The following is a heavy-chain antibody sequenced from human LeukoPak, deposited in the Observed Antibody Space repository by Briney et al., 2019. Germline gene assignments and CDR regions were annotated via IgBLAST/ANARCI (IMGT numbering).Heavy chain of an antibody. D-gene: IGHD5-18*01. J-gene: IGHJ4*02. CDR3: ARGDSGYSYGPGVLDY. Sequence: GGSLRLSCAASGFTFSSYEMNWARQAPGKGVEWVSYISSSGSTIYYADSVKGRFTISRDNAKNSLYLQMNSLRAEDTAVYYCARGDSGYSYGPGVLDYWGQGTLVTVSS. CDR1: GFTFSSYE. V-gene: IGHV3-48*03. CDR2: ISSSGSTI.